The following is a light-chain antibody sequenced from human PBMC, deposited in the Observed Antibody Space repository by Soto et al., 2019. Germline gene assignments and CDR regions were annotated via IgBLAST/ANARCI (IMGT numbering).Light chain of an antibody. CDR1: RRDVGAYNY. Sequence: QSVLTQPASVSGSPGQSITISCTGTRRDVGAYNYVSWYQQHPGKAPKLMIYDVSSRPSGVSNRFSGSKSGNTASLTISGLQAEDEADYYCSSYTSGSTYVFGTGTKVTVL. CDR3: SSYTSGSTYV. CDR2: DVS. V-gene: IGLV2-14*03. J-gene: IGLJ1*01.